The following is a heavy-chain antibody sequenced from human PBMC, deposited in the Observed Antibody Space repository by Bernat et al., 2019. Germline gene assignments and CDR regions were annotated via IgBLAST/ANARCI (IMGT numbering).Heavy chain of an antibody. CDR1: ESTFISYW. CDR3: AGGRGDFGEPFDY. J-gene: IGHJ4*02. CDR2: INSDGSRT. Sequence: EVQLVESGGGLVQPGGSLRLSCAASESTFISYWMHWVRPGPGRGLEWVSRINSDGSRTSYADSGKGGFTNTRDNAKNTLLLKMSSVRAEETAVYYCAGGRGDFGEPFDYWGQGTLVTVSS. D-gene: IGHD4-17*01. V-gene: IGHV3-74*01.